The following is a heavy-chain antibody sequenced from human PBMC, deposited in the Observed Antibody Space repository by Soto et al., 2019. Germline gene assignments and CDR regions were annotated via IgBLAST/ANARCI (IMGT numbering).Heavy chain of an antibody. CDR1: GGTFSSYT. CDR2: IIPILGIA. J-gene: IGHJ4*02. D-gene: IGHD3-10*01. CDR3: AREEYYYGSGAFFDY. Sequence: QVQLVQSGAEVKKPGSSVKGSCKDSGGTFSSYTISWVRQAPGQGLEWMGRIIPILGIANYAQKFQGRVTITADKSTSTAYMELSSLRSEDTAVYYCAREEYYYGSGAFFDYWGQGTLVTVSS. V-gene: IGHV1-69*08.